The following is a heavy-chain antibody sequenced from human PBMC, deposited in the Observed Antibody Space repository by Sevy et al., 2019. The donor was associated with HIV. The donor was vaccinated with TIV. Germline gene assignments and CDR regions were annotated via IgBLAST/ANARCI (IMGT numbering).Heavy chain of an antibody. CDR2: ISYDGSNK. V-gene: IGHV3-30*18. J-gene: IGHJ6*03. D-gene: IGHD4-4*01. Sequence: GGSLRLSCAASGFTFSSYGMHWVRQAPGKGLEWVAVISYDGSNKYYADSVKGRFTISRDNSKNTLYLQMNSLRAEDTAVYYCAKDRMGYTTSYYMDVWGKGTTVTVSS. CDR3: AKDRMGYTTSYYMDV. CDR1: GFTFSSYG.